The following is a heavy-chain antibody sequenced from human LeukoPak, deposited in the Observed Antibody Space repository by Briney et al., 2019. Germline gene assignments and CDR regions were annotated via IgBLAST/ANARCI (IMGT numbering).Heavy chain of an antibody. CDR1: GDSVSSNSAA. V-gene: IGHV6-1*01. CDR2: TYYRSKWYN. CDR3: ARAQGVSGMNWFDP. D-gene: IGHD2-8*01. Sequence: SQTLSLTCGISGDSVSSNSAAWNWIRQSPSRGLEWLGRTYYRSKWYNDYAVTVKSRITINPDTSKNRFSLQLNSVTPDDTAVYYCARAQGVSGMNWFDPWGQGTLVAVSS. J-gene: IGHJ5*02.